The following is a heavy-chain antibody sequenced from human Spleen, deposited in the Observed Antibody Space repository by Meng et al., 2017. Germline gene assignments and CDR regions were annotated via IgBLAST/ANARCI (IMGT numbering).Heavy chain of an antibody. J-gene: IGHJ4*02. Sequence: QVQLVESGGGVVQPGTSLRLSCAASGFTPRSYGMHWVRQDPGKGLEWVAVIWYDGSNKYYGDFVKGRFTISRDYSKNMLYLQMNSLRAEDTAVYYCARDANHYLDYWGQGTLVTVSS. CDR2: IWYDGSNK. V-gene: IGHV3-33*01. CDR3: ARDANHYLDY. CDR1: GFTPRSYG.